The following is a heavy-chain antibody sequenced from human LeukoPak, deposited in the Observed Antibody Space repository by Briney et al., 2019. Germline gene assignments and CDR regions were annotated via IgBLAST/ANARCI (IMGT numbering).Heavy chain of an antibody. Sequence: GGSLRLSCAASGFTFSSYSMNWVRQAPGKGLEWVSSISSSSSYIYYADSVKGRFTISRDNAKNSLYLQMNSLRAEDTAVYYCARASGDFTATWFDPWGQGTLVTVSS. CDR2: ISSSSSYI. CDR1: GFTFSSYS. V-gene: IGHV3-21*01. J-gene: IGHJ5*02. CDR3: ARASGDFTATWFDP. D-gene: IGHD3-10*01.